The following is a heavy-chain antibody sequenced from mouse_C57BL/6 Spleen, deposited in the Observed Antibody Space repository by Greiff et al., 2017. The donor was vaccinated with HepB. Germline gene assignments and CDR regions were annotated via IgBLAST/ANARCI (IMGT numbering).Heavy chain of an antibody. Sequence: QVQLQQPGAELVMPGASVKLSCKASGYTFTSYWMHWVKQRPGQGLEWIGEIDPSDSYTNYNQKFKGKSTLTVDKSSSTAYMQLSSLTSEDSAVYYCARSSSYYYGSLYFDYWGQCTTLTVSS. V-gene: IGHV1-69*01. CDR3: ARSSSYYYGSLYFDY. CDR2: IDPSDSYT. J-gene: IGHJ2*01. D-gene: IGHD1-1*01. CDR1: GYTFTSYW.